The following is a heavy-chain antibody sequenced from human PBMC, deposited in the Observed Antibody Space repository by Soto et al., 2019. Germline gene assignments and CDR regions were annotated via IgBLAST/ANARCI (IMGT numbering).Heavy chain of an antibody. D-gene: IGHD2-2*01. CDR2: IIPIFGTA. V-gene: IGHV1-69*06. CDR1: GGTFSSYA. CDR3: ARDGEPAAHGPGYYYYYGMDV. Sequence: RASVKVSCKASGGTFSSYAISWVRQAPGQGLEWMGGIIPIFGTANYAQKFQGRVTITADKSTSTAYMELSSLRSEDTAVYYCARDGEPAAHGPGYYYYYGMDVWGQGTKVTVSS. J-gene: IGHJ6*02.